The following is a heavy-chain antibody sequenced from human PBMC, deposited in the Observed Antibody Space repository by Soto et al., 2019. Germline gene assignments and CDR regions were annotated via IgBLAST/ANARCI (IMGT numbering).Heavy chain of an antibody. CDR2: MNPNSGNT. D-gene: IGHD6-19*01. CDR1: GYTFTSYD. Sequence: GASVKVSCKAPGYTFTSYDINWVRQATGQGLEWMGWMNPNSGNTGYAQKFQGRVTMTRNTSISTAYMELSSLRSEDTAVYYCVRRQWLPPLFDYWGQGTLVTVSS. V-gene: IGHV1-8*01. CDR3: VRRQWLPPLFDY. J-gene: IGHJ4*02.